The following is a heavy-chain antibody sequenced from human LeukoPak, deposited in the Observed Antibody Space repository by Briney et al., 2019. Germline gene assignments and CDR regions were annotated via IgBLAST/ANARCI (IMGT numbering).Heavy chain of an antibody. CDR3: AALGHDYSNYWFDP. V-gene: IGHV4-4*09. D-gene: IGHD4-11*01. J-gene: IGHJ5*02. Sequence: SETLSLTCTVSGCSISSYYWSWIRQAPGKGLEWIGYIYTSGSTNYNPSLKSGVTISVDTSKTHFSLKLSSVTAADTAVYYCAALGHDYSNYWFDPWGQGILVTVSS. CDR2: IYTSGST. CDR1: GCSISSYY.